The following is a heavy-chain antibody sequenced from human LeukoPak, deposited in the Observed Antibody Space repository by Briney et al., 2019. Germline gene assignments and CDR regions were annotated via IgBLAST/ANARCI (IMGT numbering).Heavy chain of an antibody. CDR2: IYYSGST. Sequence: SETLSLTCTVSGGSISSYYWSWIRQPPGKGLEWIGYIYYSGSTNYNPSLKSRVTISVDTSKNQFSLKLSSVTAADMAVYYCARVRNGYDILTGYYNVIWAFDIWGQGTMVTVSS. CDR3: ARVRNGYDILTGYYNVIWAFDI. J-gene: IGHJ3*02. V-gene: IGHV4-59*01. CDR1: GGSISSYY. D-gene: IGHD3-9*01.